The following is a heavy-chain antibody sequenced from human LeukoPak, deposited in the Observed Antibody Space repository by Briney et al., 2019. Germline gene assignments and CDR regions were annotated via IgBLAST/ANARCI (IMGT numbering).Heavy chain of an antibody. Sequence: SETLSLTCTVSGGSLSSYYWSWIRQPPGKGLEWIGYIYYSVSTNYNPSLKSRVTISVDTSKNQFSLKLSSVTAADTAVYYCARDPSPAHYYYYYGMDVWGKGTTVTVSS. CDR1: GGSLSSYY. J-gene: IGHJ6*04. CDR3: ARDPSPAHYYYYYGMDV. V-gene: IGHV4-59*01. D-gene: IGHD2-2*01. CDR2: IYYSVST.